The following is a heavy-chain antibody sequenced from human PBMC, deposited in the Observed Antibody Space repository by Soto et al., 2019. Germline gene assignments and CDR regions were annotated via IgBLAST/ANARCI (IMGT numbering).Heavy chain of an antibody. CDR2: IRRDGSEK. CDR1: GFTFSSYS. CDR3: ARVLGRTSLDY. J-gene: IGHJ4*02. Sequence: GGSLRLSCAASGFTFSSYSMNWVRQAPGKGLEWVANIRRDGSEKYYVDSVKGRFTISRDNAKNSLYLQMNSLRAEDTAVYYCARVLGRTSLDYWGRGTLVTVSS. D-gene: IGHD2-2*01. V-gene: IGHV3-7*01.